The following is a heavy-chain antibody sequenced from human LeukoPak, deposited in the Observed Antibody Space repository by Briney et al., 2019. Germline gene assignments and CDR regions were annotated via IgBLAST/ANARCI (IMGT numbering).Heavy chain of an antibody. V-gene: IGHV1-18*01. J-gene: IGHJ3*01. Sequence: ASVKVSCKASGYTFTSYGISWVRQAPGQGLEWMGWISTYNGNTNYAQKFQGRVTMTTDTSTSAAYMELRSLRSDDTAVYYCAREIYSGYDPGESAFDFWGQGTMVTISS. CDR1: GYTFTSYG. D-gene: IGHD5-12*01. CDR3: AREIYSGYDPGESAFDF. CDR2: ISTYNGNT.